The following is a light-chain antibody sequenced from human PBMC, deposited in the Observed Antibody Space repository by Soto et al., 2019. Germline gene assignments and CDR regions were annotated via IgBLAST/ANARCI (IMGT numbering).Light chain of an antibody. CDR1: QSLLHSNGYNY. Sequence: DIVMTQSPLSLPVTPGEPASISCRSSQSLLHSNGYNYLDWYLQKPGQSPQLLIYLGSNRASGGPDRFRGSGSGTDFTLKISRVEAEDVGVYYCMQALQTPLTFGGGTKVEIK. V-gene: IGKV2-28*01. CDR2: LGS. J-gene: IGKJ4*02. CDR3: MQALQTPLT.